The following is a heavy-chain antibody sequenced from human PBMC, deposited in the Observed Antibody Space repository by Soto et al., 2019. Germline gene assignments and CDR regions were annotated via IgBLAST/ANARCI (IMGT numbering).Heavy chain of an antibody. CDR3: AKVPAATLYYYYYMDV. D-gene: IGHD2-2*01. J-gene: IGHJ6*03. V-gene: IGHV3-23*01. Sequence: GGSLRLSCAASGFTCSSYAMSWVRQAPGKGLEWVSAISGSGGSTYYADSVKGRFTISRDNSKNTLYLQMNSLRAEDTAVYYCAKVPAATLYYYYYMDVWGKGTTVTVSS. CDR2: ISGSGGST. CDR1: GFTCSSYA.